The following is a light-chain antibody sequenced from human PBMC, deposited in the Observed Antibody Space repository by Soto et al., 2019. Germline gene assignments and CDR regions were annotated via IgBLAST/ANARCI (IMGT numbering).Light chain of an antibody. Sequence: QVTNSPSALSASIRDRVTMTCRASQSISKWLAWYQQKPGTAPKLLIYDASNLESGVPSRFSGSGSGTEFTLTISRLEPEDIAVYYCQQYGSPGTFAQGTKVDI. CDR3: QQYGSPGT. J-gene: IGKJ1*01. V-gene: IGKV1-5*01. CDR2: DAS. CDR1: QSISKW.